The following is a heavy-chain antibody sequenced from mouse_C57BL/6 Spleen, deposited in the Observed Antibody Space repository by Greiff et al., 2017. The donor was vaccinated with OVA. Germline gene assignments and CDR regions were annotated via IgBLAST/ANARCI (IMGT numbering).Heavy chain of an antibody. Sequence: QVQLQQPGAELVRPGSSVKLSCKASGYTFTSYWMDWVKQRPGQGLEWIGNIYPSDSETHYNQKFKDKATLTVDKSSSTAYMQLSSLTTEDSAVYYCARGNGGYLYFGYWGQGTTLSVSS. CDR2: IYPSDSET. CDR3: ARGNGGYLYFGY. V-gene: IGHV1-61*01. D-gene: IGHD2-3*01. CDR1: GYTFTSYW. J-gene: IGHJ2*01.